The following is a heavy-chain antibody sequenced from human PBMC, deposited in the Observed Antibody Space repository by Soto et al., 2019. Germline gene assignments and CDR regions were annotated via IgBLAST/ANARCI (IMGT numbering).Heavy chain of an antibody. V-gene: IGHV3-33*01. Sequence: PGGSLRLSCAASGFTFSSYGMHWVRQAPGKGLEWVAVIWYDGSNKYYADSVKGRFTISRDNSKNTLYLQMNSLRAEDTAVYYCARDRYIAVAVRSGMDVCGQGTTVTVSS. CDR2: IWYDGSNK. CDR3: ARDRYIAVAVRSGMDV. D-gene: IGHD6-19*01. J-gene: IGHJ6*02. CDR1: GFTFSSYG.